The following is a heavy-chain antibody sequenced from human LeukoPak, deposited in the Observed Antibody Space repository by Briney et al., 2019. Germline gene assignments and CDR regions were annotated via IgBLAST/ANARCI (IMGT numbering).Heavy chain of an antibody. V-gene: IGHV4-34*01. CDR3: ARRRVAAAGIGYYYYYMDV. J-gene: IGHJ6*03. Sequence: SETLSLTCAVYGGSFSGYYWSWIRQPPGKGLEWIGEINHSGNTNYNPSLKSRVTISVETSKNQFSLKLSSVTAADTAVYYCARRRVAAAGIGYYYYYMDVWGKGTTVTVSS. D-gene: IGHD6-13*01. CDR2: INHSGNT. CDR1: GGSFSGYY.